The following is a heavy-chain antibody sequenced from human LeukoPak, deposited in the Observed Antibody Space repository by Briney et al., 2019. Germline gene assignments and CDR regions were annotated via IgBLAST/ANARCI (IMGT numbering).Heavy chain of an antibody. D-gene: IGHD5-18*01. CDR1: GFTFSSYA. V-gene: IGHV3-23*01. CDR2: ISGSGGST. Sequence: GSLRLSCAASGFTFSSYAMSWVRQAPGKGLEWVSTISGSGGSTYYADSVKGRFTNSRDNSKNTLYLQMNSLRAEDTAVYYCAKDLSGYSYGSLYWGQGTLVTVSS. CDR3: AKDLSGYSYGSLY. J-gene: IGHJ4*02.